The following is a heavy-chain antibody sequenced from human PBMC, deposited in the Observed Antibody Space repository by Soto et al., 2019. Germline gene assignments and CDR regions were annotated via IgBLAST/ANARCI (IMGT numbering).Heavy chain of an antibody. CDR2: INHSGST. V-gene: IGHV4-34*01. D-gene: IGHD3-10*01. J-gene: IGHJ4*02. CDR3: ARGRPNGSGSYSALRY. Sequence: SETLSLTCAVYGGSFSGYYWSWIRQPPGKGLEWIGEINHSGSTNYNPSLKSRVTISVDTSKNQFSLKLSSVTAADTAVYYCARGRPNGSGSYSALRYWGQGTLVTVSS. CDR1: GGSFSGYY.